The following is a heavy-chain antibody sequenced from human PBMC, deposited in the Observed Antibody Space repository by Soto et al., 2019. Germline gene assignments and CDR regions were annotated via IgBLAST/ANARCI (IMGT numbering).Heavy chain of an antibody. V-gene: IGHV1-18*01. CDR1: GYTFTSYG. Sequence: GASVKVSCKASGYTFTSYGISWVRQAPGQGLEWMGWISAYNGNTNYAQKLQGRVTMTTDTSTSTAYMELRSLRSDDTAVYYCARDRGVDHILTGYYDYYYGMDVWGQGTTVTVAS. J-gene: IGHJ6*02. D-gene: IGHD3-9*01. CDR3: ARDRGVDHILTGYYDYYYGMDV. CDR2: ISAYNGNT.